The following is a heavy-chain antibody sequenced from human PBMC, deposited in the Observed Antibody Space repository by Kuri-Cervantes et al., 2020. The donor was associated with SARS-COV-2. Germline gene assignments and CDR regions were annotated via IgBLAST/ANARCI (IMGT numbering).Heavy chain of an antibody. CDR3: AKEMGATKYFQH. CDR2: ISYDGSNR. J-gene: IGHJ1*01. CDR1: GFTFSSYG. D-gene: IGHD1-26*01. V-gene: IGHV3-30*18. Sequence: GGSLRLSCAASGFTFSSYGMHWVRQAPGKGLEWVAVISYDGSNRYYADSVKGRFTISRDNSKNTLYLQMNSLRAEDTAVYYCAKEMGATKYFQHWGQGTLVTGLL.